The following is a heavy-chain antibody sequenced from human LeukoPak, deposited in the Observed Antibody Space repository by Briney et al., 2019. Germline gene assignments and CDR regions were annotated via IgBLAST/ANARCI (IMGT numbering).Heavy chain of an antibody. D-gene: IGHD6-13*01. Sequence: GGSLRLSCAASGFTFSSYGMHWVRQAPGKGLEWVAFIRYDGSNKYYADSVKGRFTISRDNSKNTLYLQMNSLRAKDTAVYYCAKHGIAAAGYFDYWGQGTLVTVSS. J-gene: IGHJ4*02. V-gene: IGHV3-30*02. CDR1: GFTFSSYG. CDR3: AKHGIAAAGYFDY. CDR2: IRYDGSNK.